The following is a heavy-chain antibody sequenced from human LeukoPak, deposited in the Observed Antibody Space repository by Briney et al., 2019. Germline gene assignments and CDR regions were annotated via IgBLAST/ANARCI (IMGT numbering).Heavy chain of an antibody. J-gene: IGHJ6*03. CDR1: GFTFDDYA. CDR2: ISWNSGSI. V-gene: IGHV3-9*01. CDR3: AKAAAGTGYYYYYMDV. D-gene: IGHD6-13*01. Sequence: PGGSLRLSCAASGFTFDDYAMHWVRQAPGKGLEWVSGISWNSGSIGYADSVKGLFTISRDNAKNSLYLQMNSLRAEDTALYYCAKAAAGTGYYYYYMDVWGKGTTVTVSS.